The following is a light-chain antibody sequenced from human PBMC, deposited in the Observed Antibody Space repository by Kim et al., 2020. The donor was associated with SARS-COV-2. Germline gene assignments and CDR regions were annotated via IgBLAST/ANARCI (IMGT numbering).Light chain of an antibody. CDR3: QQFNSHPLT. CDR1: QGISSA. CDR2: DAS. J-gene: IGKJ4*01. V-gene: IGKV1-13*02. Sequence: ASVGARVTLTCRASQGISSALVWYQQKPGTAPTLLIYDASSLQSGVPSRFSGSGSGTDFTLTISTLQPEDFATYYCQQFNSHPLTFGGGTKVDIK.